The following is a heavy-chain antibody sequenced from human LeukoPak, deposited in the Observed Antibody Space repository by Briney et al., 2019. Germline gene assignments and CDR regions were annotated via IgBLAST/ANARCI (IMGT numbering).Heavy chain of an antibody. CDR3: AKDRRFPDDVLDL. CDR1: GFTFNNYA. V-gene: IGHV3-23*01. Sequence: GGSLRLSCVASGFTFNNYAMSWVRQAPGKGLEWVSAISGSRGDTYYAASVQGRFTIPRDNSRNTLYLQMNSLRAEDTALYYCAKDRRFPDDVLDLWGQGTLVTVSS. J-gene: IGHJ3*01. D-gene: IGHD2-21*01. CDR2: ISGSRGDT.